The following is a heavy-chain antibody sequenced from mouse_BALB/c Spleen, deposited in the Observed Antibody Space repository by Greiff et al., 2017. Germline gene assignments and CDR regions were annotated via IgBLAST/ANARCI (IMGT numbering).Heavy chain of an antibody. CDR2: IYPGNSDT. CDR1: GYTFTSYW. D-gene: IGHD1-1*01. V-gene: IGHV1-5*01. CDR3: TRALRRWYFDV. J-gene: IGHJ1*01. Sequence: VQLQQSGTVLVRPGASVKMSCKASGYTFTSYWMHWVKQRPGQGLEWIGAIYPGNSDTSYNQKFKGKAKLTAVTSTRTVYMELSRLTNEDSAVYCCTRALRRWYFDVWGAGTTVTVSS.